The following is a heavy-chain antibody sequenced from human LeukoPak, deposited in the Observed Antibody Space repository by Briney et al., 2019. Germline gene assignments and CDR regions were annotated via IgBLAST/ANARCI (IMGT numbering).Heavy chain of an antibody. V-gene: IGHV4-38-2*02. CDR1: GYSISSGYY. D-gene: IGHD1-26*01. CDR3: AKSGGYGLIDY. J-gene: IGHJ4*02. Sequence: PSETLSLTCTVSGYSISSGYYWGWIRQPPGKGLEWIGSIYHSGSTYYNPSLKSRVTISVDTSKNQFSLKLNSVTAADTAIYYCAKSGGYGLIDYWGQGTLVTVSS. CDR2: IYHSGST.